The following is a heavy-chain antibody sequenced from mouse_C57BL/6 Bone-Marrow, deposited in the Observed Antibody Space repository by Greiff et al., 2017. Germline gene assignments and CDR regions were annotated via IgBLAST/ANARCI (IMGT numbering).Heavy chain of an antibody. Sequence: EVHLVESGPELVKPGASVKIPCKASGYTFTDYNMDWVKQSHGKSLEWIGDLNPNNGGTTYNQKLKGKATLTVDKSSSTAYMELRSLTSEDTAVYYCARPLYYYGSSPYWYFDVWGTGTTVTVSS. CDR3: ARPLYYYGSSPYWYFDV. D-gene: IGHD1-1*01. CDR1: GYTFTDYN. J-gene: IGHJ1*03. V-gene: IGHV1-18*01. CDR2: LNPNNGGT.